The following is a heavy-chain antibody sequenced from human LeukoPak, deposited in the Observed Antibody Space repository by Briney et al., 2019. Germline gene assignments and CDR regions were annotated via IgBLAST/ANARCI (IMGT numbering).Heavy chain of an antibody. CDR2: ISWNSGSI. CDR1: GFTFDDYV. V-gene: IGHV3-9*03. Sequence: SGRSLRLSCAASGFTFDDYVMHWVRQAPGKGLEWVSGISWNSGSIGYADSVKGRFTISRDNAKNSLYLQMNSLRAEDMALYYCAKEGSSGWYDYWGQGTLVTVSS. J-gene: IGHJ4*02. CDR3: AKEGSSGWYDY. D-gene: IGHD6-19*01.